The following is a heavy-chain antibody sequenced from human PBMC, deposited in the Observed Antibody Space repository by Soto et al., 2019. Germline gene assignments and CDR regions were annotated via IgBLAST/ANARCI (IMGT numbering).Heavy chain of an antibody. V-gene: IGHV3-30*03. CDR1: GFTFSSYG. J-gene: IGHJ4*02. CDR2: ISYDGSNK. D-gene: IGHD6-13*01. CDR3: ARYSSSWTGSVRDLRDY. Sequence: GGSLRLSCAASGFTFSSYGMHWVRQAPGKGLEWVAVISYDGSNKYYADSVKGRFTISRDNSKNTLYLQMNSLRAEDTAVYYCARYSSSWTGSVRDLRDYSGQGTLDTVSS.